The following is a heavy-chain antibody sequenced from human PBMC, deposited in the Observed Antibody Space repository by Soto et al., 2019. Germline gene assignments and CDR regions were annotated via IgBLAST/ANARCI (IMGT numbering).Heavy chain of an antibody. Sequence: QVQLQESGPGLVKPSQTLSLTCTVSGGSISSGGYYWSWIRQHPGKGLEWIGYIYYSGSTYYNPSLKSRVXXSXDXXKNQFSLKLSSVTAADTAVYYCARAMPRGDNWFDPWGQGTLVTVSS. CDR3: ARAMPRGDNWFDP. D-gene: IGHD2-2*01. CDR2: IYYSGST. CDR1: GGSISSGGYY. J-gene: IGHJ5*02. V-gene: IGHV4-31*03.